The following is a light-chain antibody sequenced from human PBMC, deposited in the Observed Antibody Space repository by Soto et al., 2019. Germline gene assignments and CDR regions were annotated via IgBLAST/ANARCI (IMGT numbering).Light chain of an antibody. CDR3: QQANSFPIT. Sequence: DIQMTQSPSTLSASVGDRVTITFRASQSISSWLAWYQQKPGKAPRLLIYEATNLQSGVPPRFSGSGSGTDFTLTISSLQPEDFATYFCQQANSFPITFGQGTRLEI. CDR2: EAT. CDR1: QSISSW. V-gene: IGKV1-12*01. J-gene: IGKJ5*01.